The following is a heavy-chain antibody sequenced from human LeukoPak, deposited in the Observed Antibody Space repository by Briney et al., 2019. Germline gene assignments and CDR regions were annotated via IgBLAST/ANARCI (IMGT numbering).Heavy chain of an antibody. J-gene: IGHJ4*02. Sequence: SETLSLTCAVYGGSFSGYYWSWIRQPPGKGLEWIGEINHSGSTNYNPSLKSRVTISVDTSKNQFSLKLSSVTAADTAVYYCARGSDSSWYSGYYDYWGQGTLVTVSS. CDR1: GGSFSGYY. V-gene: IGHV4-34*01. D-gene: IGHD6-13*01. CDR2: INHSGST. CDR3: ARGSDSSWYSGYYDY.